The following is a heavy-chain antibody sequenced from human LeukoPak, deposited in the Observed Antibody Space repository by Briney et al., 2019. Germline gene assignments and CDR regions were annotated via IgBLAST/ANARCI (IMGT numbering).Heavy chain of an antibody. Sequence: SETLSLTCADYGESFSGYYWSWIRQPPGKGLEWIGEINHSGSTNYNPSLKSRVTISVDTSKNQFSLKLSSVTAADTAVYYCARGQPGPQGEYYYYGMDVWGKGTTVTVSS. V-gene: IGHV4-34*01. CDR2: INHSGST. CDR1: GESFSGYY. D-gene: IGHD3-10*01. CDR3: ARGQPGPQGEYYYYGMDV. J-gene: IGHJ6*04.